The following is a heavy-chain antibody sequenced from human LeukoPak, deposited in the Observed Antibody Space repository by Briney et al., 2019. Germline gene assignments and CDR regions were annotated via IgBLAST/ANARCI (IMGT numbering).Heavy chain of an antibody. D-gene: IGHD3-22*01. Sequence: RSGTSLRLSCAASGFTFSSHGMHWVRQAPGMGLEWVALILYDGSNEYYADSVQGRFTISGDSSRNTLYLQMNSLRAEGTAVYYCAKDGTGGYYYLDYWGQGTLVTVSS. CDR3: AKDGTGGYYYLDY. J-gene: IGHJ4*02. CDR1: GFTFSSHG. CDR2: ILYDGSNE. V-gene: IGHV3-30*18.